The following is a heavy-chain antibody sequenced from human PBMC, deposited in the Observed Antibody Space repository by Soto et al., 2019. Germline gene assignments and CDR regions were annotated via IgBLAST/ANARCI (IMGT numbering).Heavy chain of an antibody. V-gene: IGHV3-33*01. CDR2: IWYDGSNK. J-gene: IGHJ6*02. D-gene: IGHD5-12*01. Sequence: QVQLVESGGGVVQPGRSLRLSCAASGFTFSSYGMHWVLQAPGKGLEWVAVIWYDGSNKYYADSVKGRFTISRDNSKNRLYRQMNSLRAEDTAVYYCAREMDGYDPHYGMDVWGQGTTVTVSS. CDR1: GFTFSSYG. CDR3: AREMDGYDPHYGMDV.